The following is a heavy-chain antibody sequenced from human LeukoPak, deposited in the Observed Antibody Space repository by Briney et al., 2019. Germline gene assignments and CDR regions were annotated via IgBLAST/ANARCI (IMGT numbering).Heavy chain of an antibody. J-gene: IGHJ4*02. CDR2: ISSSGSTI. V-gene: IGHV3-48*02. D-gene: IGHD5-18*01. CDR3: ARDVGDTAMATFDY. Sequence: GGSLRLSCAASGFTFSSYNMNWVRQAPGKGLEWVSDISSSGSTIYFADSVKGRFTISRDNAKNSLYLQMNSLRDEDTAVYYCARDVGDTAMATFDYWGQGTLVTVSS. CDR1: GFTFSSYN.